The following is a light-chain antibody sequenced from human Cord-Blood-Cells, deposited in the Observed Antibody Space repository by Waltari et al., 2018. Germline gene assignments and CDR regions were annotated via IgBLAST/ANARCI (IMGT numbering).Light chain of an antibody. V-gene: IGLV3-19*01. CDR3: NSRDSSGNHYV. J-gene: IGLJ1*01. Sequence: SSELTQDPAVSLALGQTVRITCQGDSLRCHYASWYQQKPGQAPVLVIYGKNNRPSGIPDRFSGSSSGNTASLTITGAQAEDEADYYCNSRDSSGNHYVFGTGTKVTVL. CDR1: SLRCHY. CDR2: GKN.